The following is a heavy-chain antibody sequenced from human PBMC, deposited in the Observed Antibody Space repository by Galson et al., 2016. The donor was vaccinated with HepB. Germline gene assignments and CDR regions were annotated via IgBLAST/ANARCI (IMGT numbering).Heavy chain of an antibody. V-gene: IGHV3-30*18. CDR1: GFLFRGYG. CDR3: AKRNEYCPPVGCSVDY. Sequence: SLRLSCAGSGFLFRGYGMHWVRQAPGKGLEWVAADSMDGRRKFYADSVKGRFTISRDNSNNMLFLQMGSLRPDDTAVYYCAKRNEYCPPVGCSVDYWGQGTLVTVSS. J-gene: IGHJ4*02. D-gene: IGHD2/OR15-2a*01. CDR2: DSMDGRRK.